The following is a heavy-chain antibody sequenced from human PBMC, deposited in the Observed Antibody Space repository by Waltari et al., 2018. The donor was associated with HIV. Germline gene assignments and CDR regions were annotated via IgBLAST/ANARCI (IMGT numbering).Heavy chain of an antibody. Sequence: QVQLVQSGAEVKKPGASVKVSCTASGYTFTSYGISWVRQAPGQGPEWMGWISAYNGNTNYAQKLQGRVTMTTDTSTSTAYMELRSLRSDDTAVYYCARSDLIYDSSGYTKNNWFDPWGQGTLVTVSS. CDR2: ISAYNGNT. D-gene: IGHD3-22*01. J-gene: IGHJ5*02. CDR3: ARSDLIYDSSGYTKNNWFDP. V-gene: IGHV1-18*01. CDR1: GYTFTSYG.